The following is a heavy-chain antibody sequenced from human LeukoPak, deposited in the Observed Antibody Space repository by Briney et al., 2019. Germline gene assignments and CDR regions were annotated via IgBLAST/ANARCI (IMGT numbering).Heavy chain of an antibody. CDR3: ARPYYSNYYYYGMDV. J-gene: IGHJ6*02. D-gene: IGHD4-11*01. CDR2: IWYDGSKT. Sequence: PGRSLRLSCAAFGFTFSSNGMHWVRQAPGKGLEWVGIIWYDGSKTYYADSVKGRFTISRDNSKNTLYLQMNSLRVEDTAVYYCARPYYSNYYYYGMDVWGQGTTVTVS. V-gene: IGHV3-33*01. CDR1: GFTFSSNG.